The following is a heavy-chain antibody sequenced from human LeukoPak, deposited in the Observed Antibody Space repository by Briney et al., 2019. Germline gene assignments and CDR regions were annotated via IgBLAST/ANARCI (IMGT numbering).Heavy chain of an antibody. J-gene: IGHJ6*02. Sequence: SETLSLTCTVSGGSISSSSYYWGWIRQPPGKGLEWIGSIYYSGSTYYNPSLKSRVTISVDTSKNQFSLKLSSVTAADTAVYYCARYSSGYYWSRYYYGMDVWGQGTTVTVSS. V-gene: IGHV4-39*01. D-gene: IGHD3-22*01. CDR2: IYYSGST. CDR3: ARYSSGYYWSRYYYGMDV. CDR1: GGSISSSSYY.